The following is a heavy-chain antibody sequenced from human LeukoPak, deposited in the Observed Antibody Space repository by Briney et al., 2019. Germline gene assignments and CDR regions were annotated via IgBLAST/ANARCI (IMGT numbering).Heavy chain of an antibody. CDR3: ANGVTTPDY. CDR1: GFTFSSYA. Sequence: GGSLRLSCAASGFTFSSYAMHWVRQAPGKGLEWVAVISYDGSDKYYADSVKGRFTISRDNSKSTLYLHMTGLNVGDTAMYYCANGVTTPDYWGQGALISVSS. V-gene: IGHV3-30-3*01. J-gene: IGHJ4*02. CDR2: ISYDGSDK. D-gene: IGHD2-21*02.